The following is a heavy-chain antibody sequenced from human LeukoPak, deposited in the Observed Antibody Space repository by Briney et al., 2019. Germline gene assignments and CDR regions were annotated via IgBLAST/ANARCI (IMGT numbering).Heavy chain of an antibody. V-gene: IGHV3-7*03. Sequence: GGSPRLSCAASGFTFSSYWMSWVRQAPGKGLEWVANIKQDGSEKYYVDSVKGRFTISRDNAKNSLYLQMNSLRAEDTAVYYCARDVSGDSSSWYWFDPWGQGTLVTVSS. CDR2: IKQDGSEK. CDR3: ARDVSGDSSSWYWFDP. J-gene: IGHJ5*02. D-gene: IGHD6-13*01. CDR1: GFTFSSYW.